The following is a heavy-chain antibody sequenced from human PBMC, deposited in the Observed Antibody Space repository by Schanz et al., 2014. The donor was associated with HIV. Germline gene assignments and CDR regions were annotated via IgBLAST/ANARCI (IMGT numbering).Heavy chain of an antibody. D-gene: IGHD2-15*01. CDR1: GYTFTDYY. J-gene: IGHJ4*02. CDR3: ARNPYQLLPFDS. Sequence: QVQLVQSGAEVKKPGASVKVSCKASGYTFTDYYIHWVRQAPGQGLEWMGWIKPNSGDTYYAQKLQGKVPMTRDTSITTASLELSRLRSDDTAVYFCARNPYQLLPFDSWGQGTLVTVSS. CDR2: IKPNSGDT. V-gene: IGHV1-2*02.